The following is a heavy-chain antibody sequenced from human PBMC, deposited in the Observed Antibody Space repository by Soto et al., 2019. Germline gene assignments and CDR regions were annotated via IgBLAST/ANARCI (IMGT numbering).Heavy chain of an antibody. J-gene: IGHJ4*02. CDR2: IHYSGST. V-gene: IGHV4-61*01. Sequence: SETLSLTCTVSGGSVSSTSYYWTWIRQPPGKGLEWIGYIHYSGSTNYNPSLQSRVTISVDTSKNHFSLELTSVTAADTAIYYCAKDSFINSRGYDSYWGQGTLVTVSS. CDR3: AKDSFINSRGYDSY. CDR1: GGSVSSTSYY. D-gene: IGHD5-12*01.